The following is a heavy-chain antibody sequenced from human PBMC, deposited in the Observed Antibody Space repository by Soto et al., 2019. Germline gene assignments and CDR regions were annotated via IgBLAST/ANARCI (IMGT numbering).Heavy chain of an antibody. V-gene: IGHV3-23*01. CDR1: GFTFSSAA. D-gene: IGHD2-2*01. J-gene: IGHJ6*02. Sequence: EVQLLESGGGLVQPGGSLRLSCAASGFTFSSAAMSWVRQTPGKGLEWVSAISGGGGSSYYADSVKGRFTISRDNSMNTLYLHMSSLRAEDTAVYYCAKSFLCSSASCRDYYYYGLDVWGQGTTVPVSS. CDR3: AKSFLCSSASCRDYYYYGLDV. CDR2: ISGGGGSS.